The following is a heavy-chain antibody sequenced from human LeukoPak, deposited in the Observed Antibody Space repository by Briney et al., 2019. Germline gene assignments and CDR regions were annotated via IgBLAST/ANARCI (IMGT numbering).Heavy chain of an antibody. CDR1: GFTFSSYG. CDR2: ISYDGSNK. CDR3: AREYSSSWYKDWFEP. D-gene: IGHD6-13*01. Sequence: PGGSLRLSCAASGFTFSSYGTHWVRQAPGKGLEWVAVISYDGSNKYYADSVKGRFTISRDNSKNTLYLQMNSLRAEDTAVYYCAREYSSSWYKDWFEPWGQGTLVTVSS. J-gene: IGHJ5*02. V-gene: IGHV3-30*19.